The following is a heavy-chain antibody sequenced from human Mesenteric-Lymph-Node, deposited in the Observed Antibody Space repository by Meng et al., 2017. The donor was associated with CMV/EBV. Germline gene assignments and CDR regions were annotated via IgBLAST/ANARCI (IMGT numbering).Heavy chain of an antibody. CDR3: ARDSGHIAAPYFDY. V-gene: IGHV3-74*01. Sequence: GESLKISCAASGFTFSSYGMHWVRQVPGKGLVWVSRINGDGSSRNYADSVKGRFTISRDNAKNTPYLQMNSLRAEDTAVYYCARDSGHIAAPYFDYWGQGTLVTVSS. D-gene: IGHD6-13*01. J-gene: IGHJ4*02. CDR2: INGDGSSR. CDR1: GFTFSSYG.